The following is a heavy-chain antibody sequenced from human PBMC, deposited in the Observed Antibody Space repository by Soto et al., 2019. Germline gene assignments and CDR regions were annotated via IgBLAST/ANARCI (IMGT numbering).Heavy chain of an antibody. CDR2: IYYSGTT. CDR1: GGSISSYH. V-gene: IGHV4-59*08. CDR3: ARHRGMGLFDY. J-gene: IGHJ4*02. D-gene: IGHD2-8*01. Sequence: QVQLQESGPGLVKPSKTLSLTCTVSGGSISSYHWTWIRQAPGKGLKWIGNIYYSGTTNYNPSLKSRVTILIDTSKKQFSLKLSSVTAADTAVYYCARHRGMGLFDYWGQGTLVTVSS.